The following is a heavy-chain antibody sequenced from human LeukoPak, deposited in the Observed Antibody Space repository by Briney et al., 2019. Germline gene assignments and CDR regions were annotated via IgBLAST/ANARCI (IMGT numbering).Heavy chain of an antibody. D-gene: IGHD6-13*01. V-gene: IGHV1-69*13. CDR1: GGTFSSYA. Sequence: SVKVSCKASGGTFSSYAISWVRQAPGQGLEWMGGIIPIFGTANYAQKFQGRVTITADESTSTAYMELSSLRSEDMAVYYCASLEQQLVPLYYYMDVWGKGTTVTVSS. CDR3: ASLEQQLVPLYYYMDV. CDR2: IIPIFGTA. J-gene: IGHJ6*03.